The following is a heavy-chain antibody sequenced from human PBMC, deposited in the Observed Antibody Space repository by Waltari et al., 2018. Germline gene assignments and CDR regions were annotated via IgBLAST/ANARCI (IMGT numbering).Heavy chain of an antibody. CDR2: ISVNSEYI. J-gene: IGHJ4*02. CDR3: ASLASI. V-gene: IGHV3-21*02. CDR1: GFSFSIYP. D-gene: IGHD3-3*02. Sequence: EVQLVESGGGLVKPGGSLRLSCAASGFSFSIYPMSWVRQAPGKGVEWVAFISVNSEYIFYADSVRGRFPISRDNAKNSLYLQMNSLTAEDTAVYYCASLASIWGQGTLVTVSS.